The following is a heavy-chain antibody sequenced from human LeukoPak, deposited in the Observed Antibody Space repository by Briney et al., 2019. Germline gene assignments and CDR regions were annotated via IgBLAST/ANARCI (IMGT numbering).Heavy chain of an antibody. CDR3: ARGGTAKSYDSGSYYIGWFDP. Sequence: ASVKVSCKASGYIFTNYDINWVRQATGQGLEWMGWMNPNSGNTGYAQKFQGRVAMTRNTSISTAYMELSSLRSEDTAVYYCARGGTAKSYDSGSYYIGWFDPWGQGTLVTVS. CDR2: MNPNSGNT. J-gene: IGHJ5*02. CDR1: GYIFTNYD. D-gene: IGHD3-10*01. V-gene: IGHV1-8*01.